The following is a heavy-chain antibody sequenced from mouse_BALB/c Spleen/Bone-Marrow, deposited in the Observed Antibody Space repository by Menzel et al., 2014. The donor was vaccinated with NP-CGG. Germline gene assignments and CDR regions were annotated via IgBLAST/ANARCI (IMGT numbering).Heavy chain of an antibody. V-gene: IGHV1S22*01. CDR3: TRGYYPYYYAMDY. D-gene: IGHD2-3*01. J-gene: IGHJ4*01. Sequence: QQSGSELVRPGASVKLSCKASGYTFTSYWMHWVKQRHGQGLEWIGNIYPGSGSTNYDEKFKSKGTLTVDTSSSTAYMHLSSLTSEDSAVYYCTRGYYPYYYAMDYWGQGTSVTVSS. CDR1: GYTFTSYW. CDR2: IYPGSGST.